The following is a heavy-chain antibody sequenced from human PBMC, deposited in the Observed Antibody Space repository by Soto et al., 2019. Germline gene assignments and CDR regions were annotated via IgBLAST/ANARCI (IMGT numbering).Heavy chain of an antibody. CDR3: ARHRSGGSDRDAFDI. CDR2: IYYSGST. V-gene: IGHV4-39*01. J-gene: IGHJ3*02. Sequence: SETLSLTCTVSGGSISSSSYYWGWIRQPPGKGLEWIGSIYYSGSTYYNPSLKSRVTISVDTSKNQFSLKLSSVTAADTAVYYCARHRSGGSDRDAFDIWGQGTMVTVSS. CDR1: GGSISSSSYY. D-gene: IGHD2-15*01.